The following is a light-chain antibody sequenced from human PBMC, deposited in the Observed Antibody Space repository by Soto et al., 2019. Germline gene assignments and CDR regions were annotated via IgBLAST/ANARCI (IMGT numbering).Light chain of an antibody. CDR2: EVS. J-gene: IGLJ1*01. V-gene: IGLV2-23*02. CDR3: CSYAGSSTPPDV. CDR1: SSDVGSYNL. Sequence: QSVLTQPASVSGSPGQSITISCTGTSSDVGSYNLVSWYQQHPGKAPKLMIYEVSKRPSGVSNRFSGSKSGNTASLTISGLQAEDEADYYCCSYAGSSTPPDVFGTGTKVTVL.